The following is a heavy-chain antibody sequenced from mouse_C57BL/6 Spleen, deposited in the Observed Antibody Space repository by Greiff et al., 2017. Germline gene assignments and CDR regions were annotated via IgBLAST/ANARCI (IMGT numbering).Heavy chain of an antibody. CDR3: AIDYELAY. J-gene: IGHJ3*01. V-gene: IGHV1-82*01. Sequence: QVQLQQSGPELVKPGASVTISCKASGYAFSSSWMNWVKQRPGKGLEWIGRIYPGDGDTNYNGKFKGKATLTADQSSSTAYMQLSSLTSEDSAVYFCAIDYELAYWGQGTLVTVSA. CDR2: IYPGDGDT. CDR1: GYAFSSSW. D-gene: IGHD2-4*01.